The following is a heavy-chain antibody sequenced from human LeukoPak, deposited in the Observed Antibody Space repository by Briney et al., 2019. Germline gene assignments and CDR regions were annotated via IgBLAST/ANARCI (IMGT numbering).Heavy chain of an antibody. D-gene: IGHD3-9*01. CDR2: ISAYNGNT. J-gene: IGHJ4*02. CDR3: ARDRYFDWSIPRHHYGDLDY. CDR1: GYTFTSYD. Sequence: ASVKVSCKASGYTFTSYDINWVRQATGQGLEWMGWISAYNGNTNYAQKLQGRVTMTTDTSTSTAYMELRSLRSDDTAVYYCARDRYFDWSIPRHHYGDLDYWGQGTLVTVSS. V-gene: IGHV1-18*01.